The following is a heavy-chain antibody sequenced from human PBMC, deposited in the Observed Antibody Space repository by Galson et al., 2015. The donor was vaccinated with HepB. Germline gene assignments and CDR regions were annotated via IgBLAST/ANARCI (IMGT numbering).Heavy chain of an antibody. Sequence: SLRLSCAASGFTFSSYAMHWVRQAPGKGLEWVAVISYDGSNKYYADSVKGRLTISRDNSKNTLYLQMNSLRAEDTAVYYCARDRRITMVRGVIMGDWYFDLWGRGTLVTVSS. CDR3: ARDRRITMVRGVIMGDWYFDL. V-gene: IGHV3-30*04. D-gene: IGHD3-10*01. CDR1: GFTFSSYA. CDR2: ISYDGSNK. J-gene: IGHJ2*01.